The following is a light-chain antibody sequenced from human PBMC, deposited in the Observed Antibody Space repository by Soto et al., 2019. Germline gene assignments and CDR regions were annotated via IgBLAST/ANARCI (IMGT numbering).Light chain of an antibody. V-gene: IGKV1-39*01. CDR2: AAS. CDR3: QQSYTTLFT. J-gene: IGKJ3*01. CDR1: QSISNY. Sequence: DIQMTQSPSSLSASVGDRVTITCRASQSISNYLNWYQQKPGKAPKLLIYAASSLQSGVPSRFSGSGSGTDFTLTISSLQPEYFATYSCQQSYTTLFTFGPGTNVDI.